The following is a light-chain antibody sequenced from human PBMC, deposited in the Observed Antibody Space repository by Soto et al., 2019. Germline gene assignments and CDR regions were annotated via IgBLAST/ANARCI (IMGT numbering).Light chain of an antibody. CDR1: NSNIGSNF. CDR3: AAWDDSLSGVV. CDR2: RNT. Sequence: QLVLTQPPSASGTPGQRVTISCSGSNSNIGSNFVYWYQQLPGTAPKLLIYRNTQRPSGVPDRFSGSKSGTSASLAISGLRSEDEADYHCAAWDDSLSGVVFGGGTKLTVL. V-gene: IGLV1-47*01. J-gene: IGLJ2*01.